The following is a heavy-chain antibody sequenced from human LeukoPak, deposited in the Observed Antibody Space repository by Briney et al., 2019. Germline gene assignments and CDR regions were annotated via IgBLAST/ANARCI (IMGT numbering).Heavy chain of an antibody. V-gene: IGHV3-23*01. D-gene: IGHD3-3*01. CDR3: ARGGPPYDFWSGPRFDY. Sequence: GGSLRLSCAASGFTFSSYAMSWVRQAPGKGLEWVSAISGGGGSTYYAGSVNGRFTISRDNSKNTLYLQMNSLSAEDTAVYYCARGGPPYDFWSGPRFDYWGQGTLVTVSS. J-gene: IGHJ4*02. CDR2: ISGGGGST. CDR1: GFTFSSYA.